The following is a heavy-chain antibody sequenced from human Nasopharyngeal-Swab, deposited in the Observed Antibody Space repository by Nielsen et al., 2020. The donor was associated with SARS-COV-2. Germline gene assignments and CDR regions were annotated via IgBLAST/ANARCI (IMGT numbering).Heavy chain of an antibody. CDR3: AFSTTAIVTPSGC. V-gene: IGHV3-30*03. D-gene: IGHD5-18*01. CDR2: ISNDGSDK. Sequence: GESLKISSAASGFTFSSYGMHWVRQAPGKGLEWEAFISNDGSDKYYADSVKGRFTISRDNSKNTLYLQMNSLRAEDTAVYYCAFSTTAIVTPSGCWGQGTLVTVSS. J-gene: IGHJ4*02. CDR1: GFTFSSYG.